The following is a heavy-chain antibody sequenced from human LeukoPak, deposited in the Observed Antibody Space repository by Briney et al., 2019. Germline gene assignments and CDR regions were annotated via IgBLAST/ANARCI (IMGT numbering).Heavy chain of an antibody. CDR2: IKPNSGGT. CDR1: GYTFTSYY. V-gene: IGHV1-2*02. D-gene: IGHD3-22*01. CDR3: ARGLYYDKDY. Sequence: ASVKHSCKASGYTFTSYYMHWVRQAPGQGLEWMGWIKPNSGGTNYAQKFQGRVTMTRDTSISTAYMELSRLRSDDTAVYYCARGLYYDKDYWGQGTLVTVSS. J-gene: IGHJ4*02.